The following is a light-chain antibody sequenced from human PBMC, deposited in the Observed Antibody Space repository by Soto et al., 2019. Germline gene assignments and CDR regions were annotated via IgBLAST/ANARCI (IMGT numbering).Light chain of an antibody. CDR3: QQYGSSPPSST. J-gene: IGKJ5*01. CDR2: GAS. CDR1: QRVSSGY. V-gene: IGKV3-20*01. Sequence: EVVLTQSPGTLSLSPGERATLSCRASQRVSSGYLAWYQQKPGQAPRLLIYGASSRATGIPDRFSGRGSGTDFTLTISRLEPEDFAVYYCQQYGSSPPSSTFGQGTRWRLN.